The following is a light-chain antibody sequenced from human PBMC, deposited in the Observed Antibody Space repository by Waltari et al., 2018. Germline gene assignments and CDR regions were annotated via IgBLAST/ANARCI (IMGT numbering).Light chain of an antibody. Sequence: DIQMTQSPSSLSASVGDRVTITCRASQSISSYLNCYQQKPGTAPKLLNYAASSLQSVVPSRFSGSGSGTDFTLTISSLQPEDFATYYCQQSYSTPFTFGPGTKVTI. CDR1: QSISSY. CDR3: QQSYSTPFT. V-gene: IGKV1-39*01. J-gene: IGKJ3*01. CDR2: AAS.